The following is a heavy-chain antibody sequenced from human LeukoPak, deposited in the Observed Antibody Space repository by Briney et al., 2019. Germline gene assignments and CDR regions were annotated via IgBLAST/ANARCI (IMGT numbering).Heavy chain of an antibody. CDR1: GYTFTGYY. CDR2: INPNSGGT. D-gene: IGHD2-8*01. Sequence: ASVKVSCKASGYTFTGYYMHWVRQAPGQGLEWKGWINPNSGGTNYAQKFQGRVTMTRDTSISTAYMELSRLRSDDTAVYYCARYGDCSNGICYFDHWGQGTLVTVSS. V-gene: IGHV1-2*02. J-gene: IGHJ4*02. CDR3: ARYGDCSNGICYFDH.